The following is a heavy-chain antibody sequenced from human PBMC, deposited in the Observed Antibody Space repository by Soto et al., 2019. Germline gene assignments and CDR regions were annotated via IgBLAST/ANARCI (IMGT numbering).Heavy chain of an antibody. Sequence: PSETLSLTCTVSDGSVSSGSYYWNWIRQPPGKGLEWIGYIYHSGSTYYNPSLKSRVTISVDRSKNQFSLKLSSVTAADTAVYYCAAGGGLPRYYWGQGTLVTVSS. D-gene: IGHD5-12*01. J-gene: IGHJ4*02. V-gene: IGHV4-30-2*01. CDR1: DGSVSSGSYY. CDR2: IYHSGST. CDR3: AAGGGLPRYY.